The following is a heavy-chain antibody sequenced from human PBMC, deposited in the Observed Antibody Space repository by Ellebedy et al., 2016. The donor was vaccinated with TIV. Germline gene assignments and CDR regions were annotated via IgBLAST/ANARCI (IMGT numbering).Heavy chain of an antibody. V-gene: IGHV3-48*02. Sequence: GESLKISCAASGFTFSSYSMNWVRQAPGKGLEWVSYISSSSSTIYYADSVKGRFTISRDNAKNSLYLQMNILRDEDTAVYYCAREGSTMIVAVDYWGQGTLVTVSS. CDR3: AREGSTMIVAVDY. D-gene: IGHD3-22*01. CDR1: GFTFSSYS. CDR2: ISSSSSTI. J-gene: IGHJ4*02.